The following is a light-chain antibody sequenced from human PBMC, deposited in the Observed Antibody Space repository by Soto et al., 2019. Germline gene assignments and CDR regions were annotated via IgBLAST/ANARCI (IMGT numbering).Light chain of an antibody. Sequence: QSVLTQPPSVSAAPGQKVTISCSGSSSNIGGNSVSWYQQLPGTAPKLLIYDDNKRPSGIPDRFSGSKSGTSATLGITGFQTGDEAEYYCSSYTTGSTLPWVFGTGTKVTV. CDR1: SSNIGGNS. V-gene: IGLV1-51*01. J-gene: IGLJ1*01. CDR3: SSYTTGSTLPWV. CDR2: DDN.